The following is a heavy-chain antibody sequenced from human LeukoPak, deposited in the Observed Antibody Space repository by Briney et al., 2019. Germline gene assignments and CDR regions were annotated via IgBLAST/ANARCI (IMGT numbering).Heavy chain of an antibody. CDR2: IYYSGST. D-gene: IGHD3-22*01. CDR1: GGSVSSGSYY. J-gene: IGHJ4*02. V-gene: IGHV4-61*01. CDR3: ARIPVTYYYDSSGYYFLGYFDY. Sequence: PSETLSLTCTVSGGSVSSGSYYWSWLRQPPGKGLEWIGYIYYSGSTNYNPSLKSRVTISVDTSKNQFSLKLSSVTAADTAVYYCARIPVTYYYDSSGYYFLGYFDYWGQGTLVTVSS.